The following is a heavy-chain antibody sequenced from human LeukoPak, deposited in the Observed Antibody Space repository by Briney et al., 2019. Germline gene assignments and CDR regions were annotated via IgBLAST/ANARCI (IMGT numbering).Heavy chain of an antibody. CDR2: INHSGST. CDR1: GGSISSSSYY. V-gene: IGHV4-39*07. CDR3: ARTSPRRITMIVVARRRIYFDY. D-gene: IGHD3-22*01. Sequence: SETLSLTXTVSGGSISSSSYYWGWIRQPPGKGLEWIGEINHSGSTNYNPSLNSRVTISVDTSKNQFSLKLSSVTAADTAVYYCARTSPRRITMIVVARRRIYFDYWGQGTLVTVSS. J-gene: IGHJ4*02.